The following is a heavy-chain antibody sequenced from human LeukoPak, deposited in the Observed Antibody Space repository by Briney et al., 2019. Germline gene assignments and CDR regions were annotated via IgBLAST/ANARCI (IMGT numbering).Heavy chain of an antibody. CDR2: IIPIFGTA. D-gene: IGHD4-17*01. J-gene: IGHJ4*02. CDR1: GGTFSSYA. V-gene: IGHV1-69*05. CDR3: ARNYGDYVYYFDY. Sequence: GASVKVSCKASGGTFSSYAISWVRQAPGRGLEWMGGIIPIFGTANYAQKFQGRVTITTDESTSTAYMELSSLRSEDTAVYYCARNYGDYVYYFDYWGQGTLVTVSS.